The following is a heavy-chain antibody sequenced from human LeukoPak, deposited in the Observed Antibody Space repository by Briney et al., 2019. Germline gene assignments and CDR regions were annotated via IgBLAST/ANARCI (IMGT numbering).Heavy chain of an antibody. J-gene: IGHJ3*01. CDR1: GGSISSDIYY. V-gene: IGHV4-31*03. D-gene: IGHD3-9*01. Sequence: SQTLSLTCTVSGGSISSDIYYWGWIRHHPEKGLEWIAYIYHTGSPYQNPSLKSRATLSVDTYQNQFSLRLDSVTAADTAVYYCARGGHFDSLEYAFDVWGQGTMVTVSS. CDR3: ARGGHFDSLEYAFDV. CDR2: IYHTGSP.